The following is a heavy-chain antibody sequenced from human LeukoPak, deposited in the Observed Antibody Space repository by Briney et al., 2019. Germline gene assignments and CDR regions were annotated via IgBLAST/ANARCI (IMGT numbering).Heavy chain of an antibody. V-gene: IGHV4-59*01. D-gene: IGHD3-3*01. Sequence: SETLSLTCTVSGDFINSYYWNWIRQPPGKGLEWIGYIYYSGSTNYNPSLKGRVTISVDTTKDQFSLKLSSVTAADTAVYYCARRDFWSGYFFDFWGQGALVPVSS. CDR1: GDFINSYY. J-gene: IGHJ4*02. CDR2: IYYSGST. CDR3: ARRDFWSGYFFDF.